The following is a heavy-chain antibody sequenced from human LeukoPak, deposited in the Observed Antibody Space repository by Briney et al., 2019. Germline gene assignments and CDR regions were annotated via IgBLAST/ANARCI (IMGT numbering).Heavy chain of an antibody. CDR1: GFTFSSYS. D-gene: IGHD2-15*01. V-gene: IGHV3-21*01. CDR2: ISSSSSYI. J-gene: IGHJ3*02. Sequence: GRSLRLSCAASGFTFSSYSMNWVRQAPGKGLEWVSSISSSSSYIYYADSVKGRFTISRDNAKNSLYLQMNSLRAEDTAVYCCARGGYHHGFDIWGQGTMVTVSS. CDR3: ARGGYHHGFDI.